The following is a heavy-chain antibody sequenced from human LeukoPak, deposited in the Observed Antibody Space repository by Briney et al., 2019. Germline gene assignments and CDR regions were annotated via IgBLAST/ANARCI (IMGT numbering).Heavy chain of an antibody. Sequence: PSQTLSLTCTVSGGSISSGSYYWSWIRQPAGTGLEWIGRIYASGRTNYNPSLMSRVTISVDTSKNQFSLKLSSVTAADTAVYYCARGVDSHGYQHKGFDPWGQGTQVTVSS. CDR2: IYASGRT. J-gene: IGHJ5*02. V-gene: IGHV4-61*02. D-gene: IGHD3-22*01. CDR3: ARGVDSHGYQHKGFDP. CDR1: GGSISSGSYY.